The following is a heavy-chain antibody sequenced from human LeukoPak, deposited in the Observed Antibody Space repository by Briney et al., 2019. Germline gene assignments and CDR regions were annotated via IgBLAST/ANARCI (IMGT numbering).Heavy chain of an antibody. CDR1: GGSISSSSYY. D-gene: IGHD1-26*01. V-gene: IGHV4-39*01. J-gene: IGHJ4*02. CDR2: IYYRGST. Sequence: SETLSLTCTVSGGSISSSSYYWGWICQPPGKGLEWIGSIYYRGSTYYNPSLKSRVTISVDTSRNQFFLKLSSVTAADTAVYYCAKQRSPIPIVGTTTSYFDYWGQGTLVTVSS. CDR3: AKQRSPIPIVGTTTSYFDY.